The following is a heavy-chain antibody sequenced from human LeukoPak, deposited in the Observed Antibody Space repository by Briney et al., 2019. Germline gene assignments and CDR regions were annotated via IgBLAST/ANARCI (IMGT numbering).Heavy chain of an antibody. Sequence: GGSLRLSCAASGFTFSSYAMSWVRQAPGKGLEWVSYISSSGNTIYYADSVKGRFTISRDNPKNSLYLQMNSLRAEDTAVYYCARRGKVNYYGMDVWGQGTTVTVSS. D-gene: IGHD3-10*01. CDR2: ISSSGNTI. CDR3: ARRGKVNYYGMDV. J-gene: IGHJ6*02. V-gene: IGHV3-48*04. CDR1: GFTFSSYA.